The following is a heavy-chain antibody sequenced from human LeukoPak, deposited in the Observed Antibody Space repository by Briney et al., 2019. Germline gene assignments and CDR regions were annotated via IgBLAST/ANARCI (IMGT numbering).Heavy chain of an antibody. Sequence: ASVKVSCKASGGTFSSYAISWVRQAPGQELEWMGGIIPIFGTANYAQKFQGRVTITTDESTSTAYMELSSLRSEDTAVYYCAETQGVPVPNWFDPWGQGTLVTASS. CDR1: GGTFSSYA. V-gene: IGHV1-69*05. D-gene: IGHD2-2*01. CDR3: AETQGVPVPNWFDP. J-gene: IGHJ5*02. CDR2: IIPIFGTA.